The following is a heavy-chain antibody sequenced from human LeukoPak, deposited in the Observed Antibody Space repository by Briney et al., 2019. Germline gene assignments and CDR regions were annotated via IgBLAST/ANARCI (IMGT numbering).Heavy chain of an antibody. Sequence: GASVKVSCKASGYTFTVYYLHWVRQAPGQGLEWMGWINPNSGGTNYAQKFQGRVTMTRDTSITTAYMELSRLTSDDTAVYYCARGSNWGWNWFDPWGQGTLVTVSS. V-gene: IGHV1-2*02. CDR1: GYTFTVYY. D-gene: IGHD7-27*01. J-gene: IGHJ5*02. CDR2: INPNSGGT. CDR3: ARGSNWGWNWFDP.